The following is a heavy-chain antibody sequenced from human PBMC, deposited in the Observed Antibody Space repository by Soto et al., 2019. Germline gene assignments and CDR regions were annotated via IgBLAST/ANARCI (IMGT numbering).Heavy chain of an antibody. J-gene: IGHJ4*02. CDR2: INHSGST. D-gene: IGHD3-16*01. Sequence: SETLSLTCAVYDGSFSDYDWSWIRQPPGKGLEWIGEINHSGSTNYNPSLKSRVTISVDTSKNQFSLKLSSVTAADTAVYYCARGGLQPTRNYFDYWGQGTLVTVSS. CDR1: DGSFSDYD. V-gene: IGHV4-34*01. CDR3: ARGGLQPTRNYFDY.